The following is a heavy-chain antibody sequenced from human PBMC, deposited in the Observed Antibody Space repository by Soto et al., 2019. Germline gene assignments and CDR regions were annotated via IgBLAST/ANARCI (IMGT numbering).Heavy chain of an antibody. J-gene: IGHJ5*02. V-gene: IGHV4-30-4*01. D-gene: IGHD2-15*01. CDR3: ARAVVVVVAATYWFDP. Sequence: PSETLSLTCTVSGGSISSGDYYWSWIRQPPGKGLEWIGYTYYSGGTYYNPSLKSRVTISVDTSKNQFSLKLSSVTAADTAVYYCARAVVVVVAATYWFDPWGQGTLVTVSS. CDR2: TYYSGGT. CDR1: GGSISSGDYY.